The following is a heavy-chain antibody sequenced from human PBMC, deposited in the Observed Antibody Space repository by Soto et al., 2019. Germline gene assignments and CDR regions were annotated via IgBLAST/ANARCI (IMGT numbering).Heavy chain of an antibody. CDR2: IIPILGIP. J-gene: IGHJ5*02. V-gene: IGHV1-69*02. Sequence: QVQLVQSGAEVKKPGSSVKVSCKASGGTFSSYTISWVRQAPGQGLEWMGRIIPILGIPNYAQKFQGRVTITADKPTTTAFLEPGSLSSEDTAVYYCARTLGVVAATRPSGWFDPWGQGTLVTVSS. D-gene: IGHD2-15*01. CDR1: GGTFSSYT. CDR3: ARTLGVVAATRPSGWFDP.